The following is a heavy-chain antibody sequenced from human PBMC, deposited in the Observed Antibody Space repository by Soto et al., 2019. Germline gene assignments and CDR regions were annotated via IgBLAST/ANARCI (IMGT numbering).Heavy chain of an antibody. J-gene: IGHJ5*02. CDR2: ISSSSSTI. D-gene: IGHD1-26*01. Sequence: EVQLVESGGGLVQPGGSLRLSCAASGFTFSSYSMNWVRQAPGKGLEWVSYISSSSSTIYYADAVKGRFTISRDNAKNSLYLQMNSLRAEDTAVYYCAKGREEWELLGFDPWGQGTLVTVSS. V-gene: IGHV3-48*01. CDR1: GFTFSSYS. CDR3: AKGREEWELLGFDP.